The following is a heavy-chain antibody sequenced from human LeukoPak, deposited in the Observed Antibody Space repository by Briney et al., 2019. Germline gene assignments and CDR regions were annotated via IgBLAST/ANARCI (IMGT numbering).Heavy chain of an antibody. V-gene: IGHV4-34*01. J-gene: IGHJ3*02. CDR3: ARGSPRTYSSSWYGDAFDI. D-gene: IGHD6-13*01. CDR2: INHSGST. CDR1: GGSFSGYY. Sequence: PSETLSLTCAVYGGSFSGYYWSWIRQPPGKGLEWIGEINHSGSTNYNPSLKSRVTISVDTSKNQFSLKLSSVTAADTAVYYCARGSPRTYSSSWYGDAFDIWGQGTMVTVSS.